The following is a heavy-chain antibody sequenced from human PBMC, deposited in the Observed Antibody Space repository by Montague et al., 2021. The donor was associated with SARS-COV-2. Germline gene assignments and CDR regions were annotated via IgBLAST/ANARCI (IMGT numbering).Heavy chain of an antibody. V-gene: IGHV2-70*11. J-gene: IGHJ6*02. Sequence: PALVKPTQTLTLTCTFSGFSRTTSAMCVSWIRQPPGKAPEWLACIDWDDDKHYNASLKTRLTISKDTSENHVVLTMTNMDPVDTGTYYCARSGQPAGNYAPLGYYGLDVWGRGTTVIVSS. CDR2: IDWDDDK. CDR3: ARSGQPAGNYAPLGYYGLDV. D-gene: IGHD1-26*01. CDR1: GFSRTTSAMC.